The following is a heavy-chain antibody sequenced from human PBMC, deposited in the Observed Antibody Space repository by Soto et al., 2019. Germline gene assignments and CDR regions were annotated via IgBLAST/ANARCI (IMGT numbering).Heavy chain of an antibody. D-gene: IGHD6-13*01. CDR3: TRDPGAYSSTWSFYFDS. Sequence: EVQLVESGGGLVQPGGSLRLSCEASGFTFSRFWMHWVRQAPGKGLVWVSRINTDGSSTTYADSVKGRFTISRDNAKNTLYLQMDSLRAEDTGVYYCTRDPGAYSSTWSFYFDSWGQGTLVTVSS. V-gene: IGHV3-74*01. J-gene: IGHJ4*02. CDR2: INTDGSST. CDR1: GFTFSRFW.